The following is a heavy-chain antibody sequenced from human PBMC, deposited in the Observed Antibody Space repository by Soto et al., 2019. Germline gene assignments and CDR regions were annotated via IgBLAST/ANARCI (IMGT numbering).Heavy chain of an antibody. Sequence: PSETLSLTCTVSGGSMISYYWSWIRQPPGRGLEWIGFIYYAGSTKYNPSLNSRVTISVDTSKNQFSLKLSSVTAADTAVYYCARMGMATIIYFDYWGQGTLVTVSS. CDR3: ARMGMATIIYFDY. V-gene: IGHV4-59*01. CDR2: IYYAGST. D-gene: IGHD5-12*01. CDR1: GGSMISYY. J-gene: IGHJ4*02.